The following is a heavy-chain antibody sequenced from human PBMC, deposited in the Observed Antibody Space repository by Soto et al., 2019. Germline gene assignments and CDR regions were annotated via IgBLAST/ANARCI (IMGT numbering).Heavy chain of an antibody. CDR1: GFTFSSYW. CDR3: AREGSRVLRYFDWSAGPYGMDV. D-gene: IGHD3-9*01. J-gene: IGHJ6*02. CDR2: INSDGSST. Sequence: GGSLRLSCAASGFTFSSYWMHWVRQAPGKGLVWVSRINSDGSSTSYADSVKGRFTISRDNAKNTLYLQMNSLRAEHTAVYYCAREGSRVLRYFDWSAGPYGMDVWGQGTTVTVSS. V-gene: IGHV3-74*01.